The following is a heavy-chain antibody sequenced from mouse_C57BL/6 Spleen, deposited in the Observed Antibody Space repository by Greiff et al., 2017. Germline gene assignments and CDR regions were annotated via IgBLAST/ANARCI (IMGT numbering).Heavy chain of an antibody. V-gene: IGHV1-20*01. D-gene: IGHD2-2*01. CDR1: GYSFTGYF. CDR3: ARWGGYDGFAY. Sequence: EVQLQQSGPELVKPGDSVKISCKASGYSFTGYFMNWVMQSHGKSLEWIGRINPYNGDTFYNQKFKGKATLTVDKSSSTAHMELRSLTSEDSAVYYCARWGGYDGFAYWGQGTLVTVSA. CDR2: INPYNGDT. J-gene: IGHJ3*01.